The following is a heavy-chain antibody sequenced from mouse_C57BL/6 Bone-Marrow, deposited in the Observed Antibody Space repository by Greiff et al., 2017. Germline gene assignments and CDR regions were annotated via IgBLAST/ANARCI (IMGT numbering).Heavy chain of an antibody. CDR3: TLLLFDV. Sequence: VQLQQSGAELVRPGASVKLSCTASGFNIKDDYMHWVKQRPEQGLEWIGWIDPENGDTEYASKFQGTATITAETSSNTAYLQLSSLTSEDTAVYYCTLLLFDVWGTGTTVTVSS. D-gene: IGHD1-1*01. CDR2: IDPENGDT. V-gene: IGHV14-4*01. J-gene: IGHJ1*03. CDR1: GFNIKDDY.